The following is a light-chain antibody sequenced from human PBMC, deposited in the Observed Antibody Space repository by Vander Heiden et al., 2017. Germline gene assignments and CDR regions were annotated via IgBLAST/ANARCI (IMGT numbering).Light chain of an antibody. CDR1: QSISSW. Sequence: MTQCPSTLSASVGDRVTITCRASQSISSWLAWYQQKPGKAPKLLIYKASSLESGVPSRFSGSGSGTEFTLTISSLQPDDFATYYCQQYNSYSWTFGQGTKVEIK. J-gene: IGKJ1*01. CDR2: KAS. V-gene: IGKV1-5*03. CDR3: QQYNSYSWT.